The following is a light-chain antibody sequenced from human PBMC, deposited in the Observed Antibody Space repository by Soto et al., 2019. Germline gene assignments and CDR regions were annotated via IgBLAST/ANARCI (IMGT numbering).Light chain of an antibody. CDR2: SAT. J-gene: IGKJ1*01. CDR3: QQYGSSPQT. Sequence: EIVLTQSPGTLSLSPGERATFSCRASQTVSHDYLAWFQHKPVQAPRLLMFSATSRAAGIPDRFSGSGSGTDFTLTISRLDPEDFAVYCCQQYGSSPQTFGQGTRVEIK. CDR1: QTVSHDY. V-gene: IGKV3-20*01.